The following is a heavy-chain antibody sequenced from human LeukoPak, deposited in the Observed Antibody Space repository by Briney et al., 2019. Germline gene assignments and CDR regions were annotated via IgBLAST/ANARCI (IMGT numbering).Heavy chain of an antibody. J-gene: IGHJ6*02. D-gene: IGHD1-26*01. CDR1: GGSFSGYY. V-gene: IGHV4-34*01. CDR2: INHSGST. Sequence: SETLSLTCAVYGGSFSGYYWSWIRQPPGKGLEWIGEINHSGSTNYNPSLKSRVTISVDTSKNQFSLKLSSVTAADTAVYYCARGGGRGATGHLLYYYYGMDVWGQGTTVTVSS. CDR3: ARGGGRGATGHLLYYYYGMDV.